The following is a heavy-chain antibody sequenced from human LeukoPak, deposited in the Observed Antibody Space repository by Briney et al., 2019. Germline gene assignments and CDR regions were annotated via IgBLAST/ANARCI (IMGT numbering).Heavy chain of an antibody. V-gene: IGHV4-31*03. CDR3: ASSRLIAGYSYGSGITADY. J-gene: IGHJ4*02. CDR2: IYYSGST. CDR1: GVAISSGGYY. D-gene: IGHD5-18*01. Sequence: PSQTLSLTCTVSGVAISSGGYYWSWIRQHPGKGREWIGYIYYSGSTYYNPSLKSRVTISVDTSKNQFSLKLSSVTAADTAVYYCASSRLIAGYSYGSGITADYWGQGTLVTVSS.